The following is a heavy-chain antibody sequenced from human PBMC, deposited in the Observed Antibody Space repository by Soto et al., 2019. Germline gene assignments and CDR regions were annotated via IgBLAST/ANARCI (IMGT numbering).Heavy chain of an antibody. J-gene: IGHJ6*02. CDR3: ALCAKASDGMDV. V-gene: IGHV3-73*01. Sequence: TFSDASIHWVGKDSGPGVEWFGGIWNKDITSAIAYAVAWEDRFTVSREDSKNMAYLPMKSLKAEDTAVYYFALCAKASDGMDVGGRGTTVTVSS. D-gene: IGHD2-21*01. CDR1: TFSDAS. CDR2: IWNKDITSAI.